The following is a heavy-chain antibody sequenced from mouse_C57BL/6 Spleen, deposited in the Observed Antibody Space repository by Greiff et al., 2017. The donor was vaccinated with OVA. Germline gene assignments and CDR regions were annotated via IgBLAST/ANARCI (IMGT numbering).Heavy chain of an antibody. V-gene: IGHV10-1*01. CDR3: VRHGDYCNPYDY. D-gene: IGHD2-1*01. CDR2: IRSKSNNYAT. J-gene: IGHJ4*01. Sequence: EVHLVESGGGLVQPKGSLKLSCAASGFSFNTYAMNWVRQAPGKGVEWVARIRSKSNNYATYYAESVKDRFPISRDDSESMLYLQMNNLKTEDTAMYYCVRHGDYCNPYDYWGQGTSVTVSS. CDR1: GFSFNTYA.